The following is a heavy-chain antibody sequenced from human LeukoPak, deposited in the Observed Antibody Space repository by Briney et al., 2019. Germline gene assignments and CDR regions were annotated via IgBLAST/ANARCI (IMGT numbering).Heavy chain of an antibody. D-gene: IGHD2-15*01. V-gene: IGHV3-66*01. CDR2: IYSGGIT. Sequence: GGSLRLSCAASGFTVRSNYMTWVRQAPAKGLEGVAVIYSGGITYYSDSVKGRCTVSRDKSKNTLYLQMNSLRAEDTAVYYCARGYERYCGGGGRSVSYWGEGKLVTVSS. CDR1: GFTVRSNY. CDR3: ARGYERYCGGGGRSVSY. J-gene: IGHJ4*02.